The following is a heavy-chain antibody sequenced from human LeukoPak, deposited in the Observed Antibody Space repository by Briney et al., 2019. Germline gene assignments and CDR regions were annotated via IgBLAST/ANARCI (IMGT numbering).Heavy chain of an antibody. CDR3: ARHSDVIGAI. Sequence: GESRKFSCKASGYTFTHQWIGWVRQKSGSGLEWMGIIYPRDSDTRYSPSFQGHVSISADTSINTAYLEWSRLEASDTAIYYCARHSDVIGAIWGQGPLVTVSS. CDR2: IYPRDSDT. J-gene: IGHJ4*02. V-gene: IGHV5-51*01. D-gene: IGHD3-10*01. CDR1: GYTFTHQW.